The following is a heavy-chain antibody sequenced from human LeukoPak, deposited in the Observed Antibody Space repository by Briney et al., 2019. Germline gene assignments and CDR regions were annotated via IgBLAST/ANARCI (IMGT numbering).Heavy chain of an antibody. Sequence: SGPTLVKPTQTLTLTCTFSGFSLNSRGVGVGWIRQPPGKALEWLALIYWDDDNRYSPSLKSRLTIPKHTSKNQVVLTMTHMDPVYTAIYYRAHKMLLYDSSAYLTFWFDPWGQGTLVTVSS. V-gene: IGHV2-5*02. CDR1: GFSLNSRGVG. CDR2: IYWDDDN. J-gene: IGHJ5*02. CDR3: AHKMLLYDSSAYLTFWFDP. D-gene: IGHD3-22*01.